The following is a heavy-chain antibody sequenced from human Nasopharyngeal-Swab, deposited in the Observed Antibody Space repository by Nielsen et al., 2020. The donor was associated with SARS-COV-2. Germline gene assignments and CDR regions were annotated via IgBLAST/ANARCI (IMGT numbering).Heavy chain of an antibody. Sequence: GESLKISCKGSGYSFTSYWIGWVRQMPGKGLEWRGIIYPGDSDTRYSPSFQGQVTISADKSIRTAYLQWSSLKASDTAMYYCARSIAVAGPRCFQHWGQGTLVTVSS. D-gene: IGHD6-19*01. CDR2: IYPGDSDT. V-gene: IGHV5-51*01. CDR3: ARSIAVAGPRCFQH. CDR1: GYSFTSYW. J-gene: IGHJ1*01.